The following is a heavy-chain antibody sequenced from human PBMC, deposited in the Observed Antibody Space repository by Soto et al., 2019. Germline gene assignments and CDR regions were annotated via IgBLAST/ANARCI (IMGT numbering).Heavy chain of an antibody. J-gene: IGHJ6*03. V-gene: IGHV4-59*08. CDR3: ASGSLFLNYDFYYYYMDV. D-gene: IGHD1-7*01. CDR2: IHYSGNT. CDR1: GGSISSYY. Sequence: QVQLQKSGPGLVKPSETLSLTCTVSGGSISSYYWNWIRHHPGKGLEWIGYIHYSGNTNYKPSLKSRLTISVDTSKNQFALNLSSVTAADTAVYYCASGSLFLNYDFYYYYMDVWGKGTTVTVSS.